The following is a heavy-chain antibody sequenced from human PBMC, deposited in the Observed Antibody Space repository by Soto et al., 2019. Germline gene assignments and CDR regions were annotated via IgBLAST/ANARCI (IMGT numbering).Heavy chain of an antibody. CDR1: GGSISSGDYY. V-gene: IGHV4-30-4*01. J-gene: IGHJ4*02. Sequence: LSLTCTVSGGSISSGDYYWSWIRQPPGKGLEWIGYIYYSGSTYYNPSLKSRVTISVDTSKNQFSLKLSSVTAADTAVYYCARGQACGGDCYPQFDYWGQGTLVTVSS. CDR3: ARGQACGGDCYPQFDY. D-gene: IGHD2-21*02. CDR2: IYYSGST.